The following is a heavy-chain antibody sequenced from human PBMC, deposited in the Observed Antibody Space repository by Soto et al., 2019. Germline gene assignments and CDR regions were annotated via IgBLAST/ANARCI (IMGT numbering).Heavy chain of an antibody. CDR2: IDPRSGGT. CDR3: ATDDSGIFPY. D-gene: IGHD1-26*01. Sequence: HVQLVQSGTEVKKPGASVRVSCMVSGYPFTTYYIHWVRQAPGQGLEWMGWIDPRSGGTVYEQKFQGRVTMTRDTSISTVYMDLSGLTSDDTALYYCATDDSGIFPYWGQGSLVTGSS. V-gene: IGHV1-2*02. CDR1: GYPFTTYY. J-gene: IGHJ4*02.